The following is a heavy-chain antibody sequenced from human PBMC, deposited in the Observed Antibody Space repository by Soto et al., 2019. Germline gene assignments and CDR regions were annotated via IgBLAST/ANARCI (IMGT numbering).Heavy chain of an antibody. D-gene: IGHD5-18*01. CDR1: GGSISNYY. V-gene: IGHV4-59*01. CDR2: IYSSGST. J-gene: IGHJ4*02. Sequence: SETLSLTCTVSGGSISNYYWSWIRQPPGKGLEWIGYIYSSGSTHYNPSLQSRVTISADTSKNQVSLKVNSVTAADTAMYYCARYYSRSYGVYYFYYWGQGTPVTVSS. CDR3: ARYYSRSYGVYYFYY.